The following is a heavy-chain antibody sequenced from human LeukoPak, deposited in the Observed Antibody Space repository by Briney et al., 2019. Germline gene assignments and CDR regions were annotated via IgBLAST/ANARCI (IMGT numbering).Heavy chain of an antibody. CDR3: AILLGGQYYFDY. CDR2: IYYSGST. J-gene: IGHJ4*02. Sequence: SETLSLTCIVSGGSISSISSNNYHWGWIRQPPGKGLEWIGSIYYSGSTYYNPSLKSRVTISVDKSKNQFSLKLSSVTAADTAVYYCAILLGGQYYFDYWGQGTLVTVSS. V-gene: IGHV4-39*07. D-gene: IGHD3-16*01. CDR1: GGSISSISSNNYH.